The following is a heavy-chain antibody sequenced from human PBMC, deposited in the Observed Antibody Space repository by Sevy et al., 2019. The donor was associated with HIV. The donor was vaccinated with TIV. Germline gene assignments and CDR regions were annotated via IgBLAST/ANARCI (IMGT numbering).Heavy chain of an antibody. CDR2: IGGSGVTT. CDR1: GFTFSTYA. Sequence: GGSLRLSCAASGFTFSTYAMSWVRQAPGKGLEWVSGIGGSGVTTYYADSVKGRFTISRDNSKNTLYLQMNSLTAEDTAVYYCAKAGVRVGGTFDLFYFDYWGQGTLVTVSS. D-gene: IGHD6-19*01. V-gene: IGHV3-23*01. J-gene: IGHJ4*02. CDR3: AKAGVRVGGTFDLFYFDY.